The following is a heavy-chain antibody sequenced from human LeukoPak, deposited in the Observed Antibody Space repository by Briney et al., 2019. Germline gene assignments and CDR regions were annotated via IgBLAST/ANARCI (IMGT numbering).Heavy chain of an antibody. V-gene: IGHV4-59*01. Sequence: SKTLSLTCTVSGGSISSYYWSWIRQPPGKGLEWIGYIFYSGSTNYNPSLKSRVTISVDTSKNQFSLKLSSVTAADTAVYYCARLELGLGAFDIWGQGTMVTVSS. CDR2: IFYSGST. D-gene: IGHD7-27*01. CDR3: ARLELGLGAFDI. CDR1: GGSISSYY. J-gene: IGHJ3*02.